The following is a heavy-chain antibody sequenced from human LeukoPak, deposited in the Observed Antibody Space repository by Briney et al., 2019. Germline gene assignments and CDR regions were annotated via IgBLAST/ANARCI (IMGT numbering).Heavy chain of an antibody. J-gene: IGHJ3*02. D-gene: IGHD4-23*01. CDR3: AKDRGATYGGRMAFDI. CDR2: IRYDGSNK. Sequence: PGGSLRLSCAASGLTFSSYGMHWVRQAPGKGLEWVAFIRYDGSNKYYADSVKGRFTISRDNSKNTLYLQMNSLRAEDTAVYYCAKDRGATYGGRMAFDIWGQGTMVTVSS. CDR1: GLTFSSYG. V-gene: IGHV3-30*02.